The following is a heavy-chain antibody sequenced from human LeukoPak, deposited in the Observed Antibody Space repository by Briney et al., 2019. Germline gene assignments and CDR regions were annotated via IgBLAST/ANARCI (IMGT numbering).Heavy chain of an antibody. D-gene: IGHD3-16*01. CDR1: GFTFDDYG. CDR3: ARVPRWGASYNYYYYYMDV. CDR2: ITWIGGST. J-gene: IGHJ6*03. Sequence: GGSLRLSCAASGFTFDDYGMSWVRHVPGKGLEWVSGITWIGGSTSYADSLEGRFTISRDNAKNSLYLQMNSLRGEHTAFYYCARVPRWGASYNYYYYYMDVWGKGTTVTVSS. V-gene: IGHV3-20*04.